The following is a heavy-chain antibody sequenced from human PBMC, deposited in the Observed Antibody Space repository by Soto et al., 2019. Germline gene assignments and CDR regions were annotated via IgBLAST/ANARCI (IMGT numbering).Heavy chain of an antibody. J-gene: IGHJ4*02. Sequence: GDALNISCKGSGYSFTSYWIGWVRQMPGKGLEWMGIIYPGDSDTRYSPSFQGQVTISADKSISTAYLQWSSLKAADTAMYYGARSLDQPHFVDCGQGTLVTV. V-gene: IGHV5-51*01. CDR3: ARSLDQPHFVD. CDR1: GYSFTSYW. D-gene: IGHD1-1*01. CDR2: IYPGDSDT.